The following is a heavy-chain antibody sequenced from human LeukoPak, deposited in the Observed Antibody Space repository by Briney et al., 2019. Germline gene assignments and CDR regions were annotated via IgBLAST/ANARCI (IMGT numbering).Heavy chain of an antibody. CDR1: GYIFTGYY. CDR3: ARVLSGVLWH. D-gene: IGHD2/OR15-2a*01. Sequence: ASVKVSCKASGYIFTGYYMHWVRQAPGQGLEWMGWINPNTGGTSYAQKFQGRVTMTRDTSINTAYMELDRLRSDDAAVYYCARVLSGVLWHWGQGTLVTVSS. V-gene: IGHV1-2*02. CDR2: INPNTGGT. J-gene: IGHJ4*02.